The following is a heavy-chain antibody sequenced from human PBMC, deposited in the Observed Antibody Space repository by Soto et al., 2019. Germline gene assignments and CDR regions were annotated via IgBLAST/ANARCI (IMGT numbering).Heavy chain of an antibody. D-gene: IGHD1-26*01. CDR3: ARGSGSYSDYYYYGMDV. V-gene: IGHV5-51*01. CDR2: IYPGDSDT. Sequence: LKISCKGSGYSFTSYWIGWVRQMPGKGLEWMGIIYPGDSDTRYSPSFQGQVTISADKSISTAYLQWSSLKASDTAMYYCARGSGSYSDYYYYGMDVWGQGTTVTVS. CDR1: GYSFTSYW. J-gene: IGHJ6*02.